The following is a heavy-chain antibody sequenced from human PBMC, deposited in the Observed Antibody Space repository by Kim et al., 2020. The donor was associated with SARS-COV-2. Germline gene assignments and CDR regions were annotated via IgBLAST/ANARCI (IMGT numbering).Heavy chain of an antibody. CDR1: RGSLSGYY. V-gene: IGHV4-59*01. CDR2: IYYNGSP. J-gene: IGHJ4*02. CDR3: ARVSSADGWGYFDY. D-gene: IGHD3-16*01. Sequence: SEPLSLTCTVSRGSLSGYYWSWIRQPPGKGLEWIGYIYYNGSPNYNPSLKSRVTIFVDTTKNQFSLKMSSVTAADTALFYCARVSSADGWGYFDYWGQGTLVTVSS.